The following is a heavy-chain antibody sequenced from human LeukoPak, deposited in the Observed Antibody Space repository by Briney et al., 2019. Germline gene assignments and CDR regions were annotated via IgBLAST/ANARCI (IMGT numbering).Heavy chain of an antibody. D-gene: IGHD3-10*01. V-gene: IGHV4-34*01. CDR3: ARLYYYGSGSYSDAFDI. J-gene: IGHJ3*02. Sequence: SETLSLTCAVYGGSFSSYYWSWIRQPPGKGLEWIGEINHSGSTNYNPSLKSRVTISVDTSKNQFSLKLSSVTAADTAVYYCARLYYYGSGSYSDAFDIWGQGTMVTVSS. CDR2: INHSGST. CDR1: GGSFSSYY.